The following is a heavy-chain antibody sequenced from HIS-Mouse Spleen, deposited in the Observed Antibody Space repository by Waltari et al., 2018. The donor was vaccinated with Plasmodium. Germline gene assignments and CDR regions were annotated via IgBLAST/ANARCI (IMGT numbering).Heavy chain of an antibody. V-gene: IGHV4-34*01. CDR1: GGSFSGYY. Sequence: QVQLQQWGAGLLKPSETLSLTCAVYGGSFSGYYWSWIRRPPGKGLEWIGEINQSGSTNCKPSLKCRVTISVDTSKNQFSLKLSSVTAADTAVYYCARVTSSGVYWYFDLWGRGTLVTVSS. D-gene: IGHD3-3*01. CDR2: INQSGST. CDR3: ARVTSSGVYWYFDL. J-gene: IGHJ2*01.